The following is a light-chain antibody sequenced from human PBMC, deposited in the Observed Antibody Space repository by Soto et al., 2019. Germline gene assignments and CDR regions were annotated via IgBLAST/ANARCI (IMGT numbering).Light chain of an antibody. V-gene: IGKV1-6*01. CDR1: QDIRND. J-gene: IGKJ1*01. Sequence: AIPMTQSPSSLSASVGDRVTITCRASQDIRNDLGWYQQKPGKAPKLLIFAASSLQSGVPSRFSGSGSGTECTLTISSLQPEDFATYYCLQDYTYPRTFGQGTKVEI. CDR3: LQDYTYPRT. CDR2: AAS.